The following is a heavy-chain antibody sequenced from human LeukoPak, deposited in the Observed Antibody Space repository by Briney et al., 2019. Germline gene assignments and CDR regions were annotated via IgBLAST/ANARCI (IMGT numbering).Heavy chain of an antibody. CDR1: GFIFSNYA. CDR3: AKGPPYGGMDV. CDR2: INGSGGST. J-gene: IGHJ6*02. D-gene: IGHD3-10*01. Sequence: GGSLRLSCAASGFIFSNYAMSWVRQAPGQGLEWVASINGSGGSTYYADSVKGRFTISRDNSKNTLYLQMNSLGAEDTAEYFCAKGPPYGGMDVCGQGTTVTVSS. V-gene: IGHV3-23*01.